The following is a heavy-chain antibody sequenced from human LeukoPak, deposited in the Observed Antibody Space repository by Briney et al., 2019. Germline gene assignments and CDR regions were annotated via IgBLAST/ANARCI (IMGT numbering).Heavy chain of an antibody. Sequence: EASVKVSCKASGYTFAESGISWVRQAPGQGLEWMGWIGAYNGNTKYVQKFQGRVTITADTSTSTAYLELGSLSSDDTALYYCGRDHQYDFDYWGQGTLVTVSS. CDR1: GYTFAESG. V-gene: IGHV1-18*01. CDR2: IGAYNGNT. D-gene: IGHD2-2*01. CDR3: GRDHQYDFDY. J-gene: IGHJ4*02.